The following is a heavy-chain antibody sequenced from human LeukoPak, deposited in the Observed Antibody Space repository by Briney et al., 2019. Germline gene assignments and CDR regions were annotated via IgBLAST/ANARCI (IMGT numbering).Heavy chain of an antibody. CDR1: GFTFSSYW. CDR2: IKQDGSEK. Sequence: PGGSLRLSCAASGFTFSSYWMSWVRQAPGKGLEWVANIKQDGSEKYYVDSVKGRFTTSRDNAKNSLYLQMNSLRAEDTAVYYCARGDTMVRGVIKAYYYYYMDVWGKGTTVTVSS. J-gene: IGHJ6*03. CDR3: ARGDTMVRGVIKAYYYYYMDV. V-gene: IGHV3-7*01. D-gene: IGHD3-10*01.